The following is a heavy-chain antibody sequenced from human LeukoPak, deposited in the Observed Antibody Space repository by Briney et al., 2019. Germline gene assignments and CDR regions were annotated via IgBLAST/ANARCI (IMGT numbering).Heavy chain of an antibody. CDR2: IIPIFGTA. D-gene: IGHD5-24*01. CDR1: GGTFSSYI. V-gene: IGHV1-69*05. Sequence: SVKLSFKASGGTFSSYIISWVRQAPGQGLEWMGRIIPIFGTANYAQKFQGRVTITTDESTNTAYIELSSLRSEANAVYYCAGIDGYRADYWGQGTLVTVSS. J-gene: IGHJ4*02. CDR3: AGIDGYRADY.